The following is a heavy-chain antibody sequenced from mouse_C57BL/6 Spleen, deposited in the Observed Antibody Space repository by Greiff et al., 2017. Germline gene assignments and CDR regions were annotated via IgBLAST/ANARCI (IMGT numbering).Heavy chain of an antibody. CDR3: ARGIYYGNFYAMDY. V-gene: IGHV1-50*01. J-gene: IGHJ4*01. D-gene: IGHD2-1*01. CDR1: GYTFTSYW. CDR2: IDPSDSYT. Sequence: QVQLQQPGAELVKPGASVKLSCKASGYTFTSYWMQWVKQRPGQGLEWIGEIDPSDSYTNYNQKFKGKATLTVYTSSSTAYMQLSSLTSEDSAVYYCARGIYYGNFYAMDYWGQGTSVTVSS.